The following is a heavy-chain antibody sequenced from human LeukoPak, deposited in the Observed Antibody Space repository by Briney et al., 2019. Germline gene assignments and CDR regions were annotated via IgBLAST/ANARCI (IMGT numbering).Heavy chain of an antibody. CDR2: ISSESAYI. Sequence: PGGSLRLSCVGSGFTFSSYSMNWVRQAPGKGLEWVSSISSESAYILYADLVKGRFTISRDNAKNSLYLQMNSLRAEDTAVYYCARDPASDAFDIWGQGTVVTVSS. V-gene: IGHV3-21*01. CDR3: ARDPASDAFDI. J-gene: IGHJ3*02. CDR1: GFTFSSYS.